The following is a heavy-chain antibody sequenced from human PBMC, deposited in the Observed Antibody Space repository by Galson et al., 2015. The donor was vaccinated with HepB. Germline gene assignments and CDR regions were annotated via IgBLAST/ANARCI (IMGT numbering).Heavy chain of an antibody. CDR1: GGTFSSYT. J-gene: IGHJ6*02. CDR3: ARDSSPGPVATRYYYYGMDV. CDR2: IIPILGIA. D-gene: IGHD2-15*01. V-gene: IGHV1-69*04. Sequence: SVKVSCKASGGTFSSYTISWVRQAPGQGLEWMGRIIPILGIANYAQKFQGRVTITADKSTSTAYMELSSLRSEDTAVYYCARDSSPGPVATRYYYYGMDVWGQGTTVTVSS.